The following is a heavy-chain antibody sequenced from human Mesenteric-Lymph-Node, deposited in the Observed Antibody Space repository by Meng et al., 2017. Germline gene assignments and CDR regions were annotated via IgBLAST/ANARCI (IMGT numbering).Heavy chain of an antibody. J-gene: IGHJ4*02. V-gene: IGHV3-49*04. CDR2: IRNKTFGGTP. CDR1: GFTFANFN. D-gene: IGHD2-8*02. CDR3: AGDCTGDDGHSIGLEY. Sequence: GESLKISCAGSGFTFANFNVGWVRQAPGKGLEWLGFIRNKTFGGTPEYAASVKDRFIMSRDESKNTAYLQMSSLRTEDTAVYFCAGDCTGDDGHSIGLEYWGRGTLVTVSS.